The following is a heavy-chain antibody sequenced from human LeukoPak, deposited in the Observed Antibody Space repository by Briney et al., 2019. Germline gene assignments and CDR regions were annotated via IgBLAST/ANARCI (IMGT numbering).Heavy chain of an antibody. V-gene: IGHV3-23*01. CDR3: ANMVRGDEYYYYYYMDV. CDR2: ISGSGGST. J-gene: IGHJ6*03. Sequence: PGGSLRLSCAASGFTFSSYAMSWVRQAPGKGLEWVSAISGSGGSTYYADSVKGRFTISRDNSKNTLYLQMNSLRAEDTAVYYCANMVRGDEYYYYYYMDVWGKGTTVTVSS. D-gene: IGHD3-10*01. CDR1: GFTFSSYA.